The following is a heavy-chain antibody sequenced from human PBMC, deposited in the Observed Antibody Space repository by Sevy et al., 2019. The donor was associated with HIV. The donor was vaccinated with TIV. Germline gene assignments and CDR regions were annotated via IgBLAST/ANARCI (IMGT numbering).Heavy chain of an antibody. Sequence: ASVKVSCKASGYTFTGYYMHWVRQAPGQGLEWMGWINPNSGGTNYAQKFQGRVTMTRDTSISTAYMELSRLRSDDTAVYFCARDQSYYDFWSAIGGMDVWGQGITVTVSS. D-gene: IGHD3-3*01. V-gene: IGHV1-2*02. CDR1: GYTFTGYY. CDR2: INPNSGGT. J-gene: IGHJ6*02. CDR3: ARDQSYYDFWSAIGGMDV.